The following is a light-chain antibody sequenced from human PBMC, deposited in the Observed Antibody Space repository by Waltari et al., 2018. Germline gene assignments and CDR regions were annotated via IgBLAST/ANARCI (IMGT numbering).Light chain of an antibody. CDR1: QSVCYRSDNKNY. CDR3: QQYYRSRT. CDR2: WAS. V-gene: IGKV4-1*01. Sequence: DIVMTQSPDSLAVSLGERATIACKSSQSVCYRSDNKNYLAWYQHKTGQPPKLLFYWASTRESGVPDRFSASGSGTDFTLTINNLQAEDVAVYYCQQYYRSRTFGQGTKVEIK. J-gene: IGKJ1*01.